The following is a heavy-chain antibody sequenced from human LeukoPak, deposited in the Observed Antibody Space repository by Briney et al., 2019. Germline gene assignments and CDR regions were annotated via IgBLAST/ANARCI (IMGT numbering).Heavy chain of an antibody. J-gene: IGHJ4*02. Sequence: GGSLRLSCAASGFTFTMFGMNWVRQAPGKGLEWVGRIKSKTDGGTTDYAAPVKGRFTISRDDSKNTLYLQMNSLKTEDTAVYYCTTDILTGYPLYYFDYWGQGTLVTVSS. D-gene: IGHD3-9*01. CDR2: IKSKTDGGTT. CDR3: TTDILTGYPLYYFDY. CDR1: GFTFTMFG. V-gene: IGHV3-15*01.